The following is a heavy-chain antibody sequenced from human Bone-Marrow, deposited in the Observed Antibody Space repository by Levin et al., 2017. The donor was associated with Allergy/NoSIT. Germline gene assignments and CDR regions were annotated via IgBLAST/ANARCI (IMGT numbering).Heavy chain of an antibody. J-gene: IGHJ4*02. V-gene: IGHV3-15*01. Sequence: GESLKISCAASGFTFSNAWMSWVRQAPGKGLEWVGRIKSKTDGGTTDYAAPVKGRFTISRDDSKNTLYLQMNSLKTEDTAVYYCTTDVNQWLVRTYFDYWGQGTLVTVSS. CDR3: TTDVNQWLVRTYFDY. CDR1: GFTFSNAW. CDR2: IKSKTDGGTT. D-gene: IGHD6-19*01.